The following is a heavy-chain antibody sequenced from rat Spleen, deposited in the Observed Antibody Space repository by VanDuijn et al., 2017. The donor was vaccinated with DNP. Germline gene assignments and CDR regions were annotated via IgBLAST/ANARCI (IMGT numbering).Heavy chain of an antibody. CDR2: ISFDGRST. CDR1: GFTFSDHN. J-gene: IGHJ3*01. CDR3: ATHLGAPFAY. V-gene: IGHV5-7*01. D-gene: IGHD5-1*01. Sequence: EVQLVESGGGLVQPGRSLKLSCVASGFTFSDHNMAWVRQAPKKGLEWVATISFDGRSTFYRDSVRGRVTISRENAKSTLYLQMDSLRSEDTATYYCATHLGAPFAYWGQGTLVTVSS.